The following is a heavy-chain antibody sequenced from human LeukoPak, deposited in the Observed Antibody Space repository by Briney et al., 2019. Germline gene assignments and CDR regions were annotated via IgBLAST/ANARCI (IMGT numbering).Heavy chain of an antibody. J-gene: IGHJ4*02. CDR2: LYHGGST. CDR1: GVIVRSNY. V-gene: IGHV3-66*01. Sequence: GGSLRLSCVGSGVIVRSNYMTWVRQAPGKGLEWVSILYHGGSTYYADSVKGRFSISRDTSKNTLYLQMNSLRVEDTAVYYCATRRFGELTYWGQGTLITVSS. D-gene: IGHD3-10*01. CDR3: ATRRFGELTY.